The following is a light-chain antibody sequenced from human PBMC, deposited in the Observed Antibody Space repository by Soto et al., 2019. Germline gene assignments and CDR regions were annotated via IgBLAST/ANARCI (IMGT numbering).Light chain of an antibody. V-gene: IGKV4-1*01. CDR2: WAS. CDR1: QSVLYSSNNKNY. J-gene: IGKJ1*01. CDR3: QQYYTTPLT. Sequence: DIVMTQSPDSLAVSLGERATINCKSSQSVLYSSNNKNYLAWYQQKPGQPPKALIYWASTRESGVPDRFSGSGSGTDFTLTISSLQVEDVAVYYCQQYYTTPLTFGQGTKVEIK.